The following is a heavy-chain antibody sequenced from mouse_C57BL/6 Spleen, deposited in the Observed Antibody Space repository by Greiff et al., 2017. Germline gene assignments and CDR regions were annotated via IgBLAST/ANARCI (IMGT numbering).Heavy chain of an antibody. Sequence: EVQLQQSGAELVRPGASVKLSCTASGFNIKDDYMHWVKQRPEQGLEWIGWIDPENGDTEYASKFQGKATITADTSSNTAYLQRSSLTSEDTAVYYCTTNYGSSYDFDYWGQGTTLTVSS. CDR2: IDPENGDT. D-gene: IGHD1-1*01. CDR1: GFNIKDDY. J-gene: IGHJ2*01. CDR3: TTNYGSSYDFDY. V-gene: IGHV14-4*01.